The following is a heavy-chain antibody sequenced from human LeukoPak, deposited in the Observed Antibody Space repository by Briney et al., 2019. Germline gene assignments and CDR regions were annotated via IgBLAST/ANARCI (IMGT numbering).Heavy chain of an antibody. CDR3: ARDCSGGSCYDDAFDI. V-gene: IGHV4-59*02. D-gene: IGHD2-15*01. CDR2: IYHTGST. Sequence: SETLSLTCTISGGSVSDYYWSWIRQSPGKGLEWIGYIYHTGSTSYSPSLKSRVTISADTSQNQFSLKLSSVTAADTAVYYCARDCSGGSCYDDAFDIWGQGTMVTVSS. CDR1: GGSVSDYY. J-gene: IGHJ3*02.